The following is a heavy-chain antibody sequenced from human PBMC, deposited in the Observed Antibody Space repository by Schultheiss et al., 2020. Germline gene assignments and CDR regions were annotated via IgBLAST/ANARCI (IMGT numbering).Heavy chain of an antibody. V-gene: IGHV1-69*13. CDR3: ARAVMDVVAATHFDY. Sequence: SVKVSCKASGGTFSSYAISWVRQAPGQGLEWMGGIIPIFGTANYAQKFQGRVTITADESTSTAYMELSSLRSEDTAVYYCARAVMDVVAATHFDYWGQGTLVTVSS. J-gene: IGHJ4*02. D-gene: IGHD5-12*01. CDR2: IIPIFGTA. CDR1: GGTFSSYA.